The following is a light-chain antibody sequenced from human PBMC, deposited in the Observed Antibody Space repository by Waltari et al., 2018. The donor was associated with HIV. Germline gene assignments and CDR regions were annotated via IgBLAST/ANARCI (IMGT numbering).Light chain of an antibody. CDR1: ALPKQY. Sequence: SYDLPQPPSVSVSPGQTARTPCSGDALPKQYAFWYQQKPGQAPVLVIYKDSERPSGIPERFSGSSSGTTVTLTISGGQAEDEADYYCQSPDSGTYVVFGGGTKLTVL. CDR2: KDS. J-gene: IGLJ2*01. V-gene: IGLV3-25*03. CDR3: QSPDSGTYVV.